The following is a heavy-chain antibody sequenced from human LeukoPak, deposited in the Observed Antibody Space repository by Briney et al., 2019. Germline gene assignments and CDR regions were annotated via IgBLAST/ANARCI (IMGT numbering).Heavy chain of an antibody. CDR2: IGPTGTDR. Sequence: GGSLRLSCAASGFTFSSCGFNWVRQAPGKGLEWVSSIGPTGTDRYYADSVRGRFTISRDNAKNSMYLQMGSLRDEDTAVYYCATETIGRHYDYWGQGTLLTVSS. CDR3: ATETIGRHYDY. V-gene: IGHV3-21*01. CDR1: GFTFSSCG. J-gene: IGHJ4*02. D-gene: IGHD1-14*01.